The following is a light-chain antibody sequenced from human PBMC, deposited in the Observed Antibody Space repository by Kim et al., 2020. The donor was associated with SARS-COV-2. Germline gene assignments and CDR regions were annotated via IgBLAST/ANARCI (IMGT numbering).Light chain of an antibody. CDR2: DAS. Sequence: DIQMTQSPSTLSASVGDRVTITCRASQSISSWLAWYQQKPGKAPKLLIYDASSLESGVPSRFSGSGSGTEFTLTIRSLQPDDFATYYCQQYNSYSPMYTFGQGTKLEI. V-gene: IGKV1-5*01. CDR3: QQYNSYSPMYT. CDR1: QSISSW. J-gene: IGKJ2*01.